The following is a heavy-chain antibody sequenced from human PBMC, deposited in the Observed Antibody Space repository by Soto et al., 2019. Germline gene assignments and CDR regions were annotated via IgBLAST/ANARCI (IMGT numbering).Heavy chain of an antibody. V-gene: IGHV4-4*02. CDR3: ARVKADAFDI. Sequence: PWETLYITCAVSGGSIGSSNWWSWVRQPPGKGLEWIGEIYHSGSTNYNPSLKSRVTISVDKSKNQFSLKLSSVTAADTAVYYCARVKADAFDIWGQGTMVTVSS. CDR2: IYHSGST. CDR1: GGSIGSSNW. J-gene: IGHJ3*02.